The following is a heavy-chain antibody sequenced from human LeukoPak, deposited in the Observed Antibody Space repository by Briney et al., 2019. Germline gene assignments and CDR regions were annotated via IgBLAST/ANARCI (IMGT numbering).Heavy chain of an antibody. J-gene: IGHJ4*02. CDR2: ISWNSGSI. Sequence: GGSLRLSCAASGFTFDDYAMHWVRQAPGKGLEWVSGISWNSGSIGYADSVKGRFTISRDNAKNSLYLQMNSLRAEDTAVYYCAKPTDYWGQGTLVTVSS. CDR3: AKPTDY. V-gene: IGHV3-9*01. CDR1: GFTFDDYA.